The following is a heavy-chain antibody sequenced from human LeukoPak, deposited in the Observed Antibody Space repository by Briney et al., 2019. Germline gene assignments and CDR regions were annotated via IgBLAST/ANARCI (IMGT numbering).Heavy chain of an antibody. CDR1: GDSVSSNSAA. CDR2: TYYRSKWYN. D-gene: IGHD3-9*01. J-gene: IGHJ4*02. CDR3: ARVGSYYDILTGYYNVAGYFDY. V-gene: IGHV6-1*01. Sequence: SQTLSLTCAISGDSVSSNSAAWNWIRPSPSRGLEWLGRTYYRSKWYNDYAVSVKSRITINPDTSKNQFSLQLNSVTPEDTAVYYCARVGSYYDILTGYYNVAGYFDYWGQGTLVTVSS.